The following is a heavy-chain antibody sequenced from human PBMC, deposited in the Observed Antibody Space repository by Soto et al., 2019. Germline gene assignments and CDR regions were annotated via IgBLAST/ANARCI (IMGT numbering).Heavy chain of an antibody. V-gene: IGHV3-9*01. Sequence: GGSLRLSCAASGFTFDDYAMHWVRQAPGKGLEWVSGISWNSGSIGYADSVKGRFTISRDNAKNSLYLQMNSLRAEDTALYYCAKGYGAYYYYYMDVWGKGTTVTVS. D-gene: IGHD3-10*01. CDR2: ISWNSGSI. CDR1: GFTFDDYA. J-gene: IGHJ6*03. CDR3: AKGYGAYYYYYMDV.